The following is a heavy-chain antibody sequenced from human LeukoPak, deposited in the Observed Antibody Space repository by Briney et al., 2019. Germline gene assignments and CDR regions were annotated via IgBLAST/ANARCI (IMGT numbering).Heavy chain of an antibody. J-gene: IGHJ1*01. V-gene: IGHV5-51*01. Sequence: GESLKISCKGSGYSFTSYRIGWVRQMPGKGLEWMGIIYPGDSDTRYSPSFQGQVTISADKSISTAYLQWSSLKASDTAMYYCARAEVTGPGYAEYFQHWGQGTLVTVSS. CDR2: IYPGDSDT. CDR1: GYSFTSYR. CDR3: ARAEVTGPGYAEYFQH. D-gene: IGHD2-21*02.